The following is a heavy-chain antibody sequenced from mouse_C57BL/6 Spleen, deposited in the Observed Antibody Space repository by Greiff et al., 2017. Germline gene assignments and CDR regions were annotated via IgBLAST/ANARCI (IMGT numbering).Heavy chain of an antibody. D-gene: IGHD2-3*01. V-gene: IGHV1-82*01. CDR2: IYPGDGDT. Sequence: QVQLQQSGPELVKPGASVKISCKASGYAFSSSWMNWVKQRPGKGLEWIGRIYPGDGDTNYNGKFKGKATLTAAKSSSTAYMQLSSLTSEDSAVYFGARDCYFSTPGFAYWGQGTLVTVSA. J-gene: IGHJ3*01. CDR1: GYAFSSSW. CDR3: ARDCYFSTPGFAY.